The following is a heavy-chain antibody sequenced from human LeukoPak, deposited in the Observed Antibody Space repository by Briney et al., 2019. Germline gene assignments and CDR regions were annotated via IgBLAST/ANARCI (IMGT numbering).Heavy chain of an antibody. D-gene: IGHD3-10*01. CDR2: IYYSGST. J-gene: IGHJ4*02. CDR1: GGSISSYY. V-gene: IGHV4-59*08. Sequence: PSETLSLTCTVSGGSISSYYWSWIRQPPGKGLEWIGYIYYSGSTNYNPSLKSRVTISVDTSKNQFSLKLSSVTAADTAVYYCARHSTLLWFGELLWEFDYWGQGTLVTVSS. CDR3: ARHSTLLWFGELLWEFDY.